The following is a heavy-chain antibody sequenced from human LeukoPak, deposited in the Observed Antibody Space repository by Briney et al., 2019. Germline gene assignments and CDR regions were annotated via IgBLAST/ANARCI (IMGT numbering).Heavy chain of an antibody. CDR2: ISGSGGST. CDR1: GFIFSGYA. V-gene: IGHV3-23*01. D-gene: IGHD5-18*01. J-gene: IGHJ4*02. CDR3: VKRQRGFTYGTADY. Sequence: PGGSLRLSCAASGFIFSGYAMSWVRQAPGKGLEWVSTISGSGGSTYYADSVKGRFTISRDNFKNTVYLQMNSLRAEDTAVYYCVKRQRGFTYGTADYWGQGTLVTVSS.